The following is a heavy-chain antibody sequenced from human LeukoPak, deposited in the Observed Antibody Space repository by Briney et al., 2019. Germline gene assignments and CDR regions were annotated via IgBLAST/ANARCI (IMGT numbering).Heavy chain of an antibody. J-gene: IGHJ4*02. V-gene: IGHV3-23*01. D-gene: IGHD4-11*01. CDR1: GFTFSNSD. CDR3: AKVTTNSNYAYFDY. CDR2: IRGSGYNP. Sequence: GGSLRLSCTASGFTFSNSDMNWVRQAPGKGLEWVSCIRGSGYNPEYTDSVKGRFTISRDNSKNTLYLQMNSLRAEDTAVYYCAKVTTNSNYAYFDYWGQGTLVTVSS.